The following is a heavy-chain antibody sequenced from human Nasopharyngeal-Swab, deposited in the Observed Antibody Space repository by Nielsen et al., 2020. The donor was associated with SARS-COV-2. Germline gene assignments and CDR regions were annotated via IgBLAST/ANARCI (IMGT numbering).Heavy chain of an antibody. CDR1: GITFSGYT. D-gene: IGHD1-7*01. V-gene: IGHV3-21*01. Sequence: GESLKISCVASGITFSGYTMNWVRQAPGKGLEWISSISSTTPYIYYADSVKGRFTISRDNAKNSLYLQMNFLRVEDTAMYYCARDTGGPPNYFDPWGQGTLVTVSS. CDR3: ARDTGGPPNYFDP. CDR2: ISSTTPYI. J-gene: IGHJ5*02.